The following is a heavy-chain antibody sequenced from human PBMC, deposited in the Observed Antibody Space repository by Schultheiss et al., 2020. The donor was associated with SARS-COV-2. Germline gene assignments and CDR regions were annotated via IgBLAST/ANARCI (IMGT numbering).Heavy chain of an antibody. CDR2: IYYSGST. V-gene: IGHV4-31*03. J-gene: IGHJ5*02. CDR1: GGSISSSSYY. Sequence: SETLSLTCTVSGGSISSSSYYWSWIRQHPGKGLEWIGYIYYSGSTYYNPSLKSRVTISVDTSKNQFSLKLSSVTAADTAVYYCARQTGAAANNWFDPWGQGTLVTVSS. CDR3: ARQTGAAANNWFDP. D-gene: IGHD2-2*01.